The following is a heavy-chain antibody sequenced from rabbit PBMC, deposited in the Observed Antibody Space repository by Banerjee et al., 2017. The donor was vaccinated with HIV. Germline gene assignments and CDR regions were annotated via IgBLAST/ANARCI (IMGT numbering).Heavy chain of an antibody. CDR3: ARELLPGVYFDL. CDR2: IDAGSSGTT. CDR1: GFSLSNNYD. V-gene: IGHV1S40*01. J-gene: IGHJ4*01. Sequence: QSLEESGGDLVKPGASLTLTCTASGFSLSNNYDMCWVRQAPGKGLEWIACIDAGSSGTTWYANWAKGRFIISKTSPTTVTLQMTSLTAADTATHFCARELLPGVYFDLWGPGTLVTDS. D-gene: IGHD4-1*01.